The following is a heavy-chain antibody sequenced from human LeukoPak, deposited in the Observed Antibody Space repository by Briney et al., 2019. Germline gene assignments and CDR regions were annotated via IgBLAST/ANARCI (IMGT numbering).Heavy chain of an antibody. V-gene: IGHV3-9*01. CDR1: GFTFDDYA. D-gene: IGHD6-19*01. Sequence: PGGSLRLSCAASGFTFDDYAMHWVRQAPGKGLEWVSGISWNSGSIGYADSVKGRFTISRDNAKNSLYLQMNSLRAEDTAVYYCARDRQWLGGLYYYYYGMDVWGQGTTVTVSS. CDR3: ARDRQWLGGLYYYYYGMDV. CDR2: ISWNSGSI. J-gene: IGHJ6*02.